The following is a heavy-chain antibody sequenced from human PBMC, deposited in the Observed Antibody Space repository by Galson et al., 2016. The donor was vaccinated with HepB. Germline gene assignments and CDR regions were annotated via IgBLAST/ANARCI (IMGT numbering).Heavy chain of an antibody. CDR2: ISGSGGRT. CDR3: AKDGYYGSGSALYGVDV. V-gene: IGHV3-23*01. J-gene: IGHJ6*02. CDR1: GFTFTSYA. D-gene: IGHD3-10*01. Sequence: SLRLSCAASGFTFTSYAVSWVRQAPGKGLEWVSGISGSGGRTYYSDSVKGRFTISRDNSKNTLYLQMNSLRAEDTAVYYCAKDGYYGSGSALYGVDVWGQGTTVTVSS.